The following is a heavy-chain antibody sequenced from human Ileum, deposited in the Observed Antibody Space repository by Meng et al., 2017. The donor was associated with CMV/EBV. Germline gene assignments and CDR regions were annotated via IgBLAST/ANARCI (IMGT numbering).Heavy chain of an antibody. CDR2: ITSRSSTI. CDR3: ASLAGGVRFVGS. CDR1: GFTFSSYS. V-gene: IGHV3-48*04. Sequence: GESLKISCAASGFTFSSYSMNWVRQAPGKGLEWVSYITSRSSTIYYEDSVKGRFTISRDNAKNSLYLQMNSLRAEDTAVYYCASLAGGVRFVGSWGQGTLVTVSS. D-gene: IGHD3-10*01. J-gene: IGHJ4*02.